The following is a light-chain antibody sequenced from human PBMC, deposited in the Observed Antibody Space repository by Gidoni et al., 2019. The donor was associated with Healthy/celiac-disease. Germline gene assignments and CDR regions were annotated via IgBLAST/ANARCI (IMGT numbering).Light chain of an antibody. V-gene: IGKV1-39*01. CDR2: AAS. CDR1: QSISSY. J-gene: IGKJ1*01. CDR3: QQSYSTPPT. Sequence: DIQITQSPSSLSASVGDSVTITCRASQSISSYLNWYQQNPGKAPKLLIYAASSLQSGVPSRFSGSGSGTDFTLTISSLQPEDFATYYCQQSYSTPPTFGQGTKVEIK.